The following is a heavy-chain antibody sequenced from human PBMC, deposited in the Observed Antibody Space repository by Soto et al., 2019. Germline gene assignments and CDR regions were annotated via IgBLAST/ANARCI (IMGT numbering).Heavy chain of an antibody. J-gene: IGHJ4*02. V-gene: IGHV3-30*18. D-gene: IGHD6-13*01. CDR2: ISSDASYQ. CDR3: AKDRGNTWSFDY. CDR1: GFTFSSDG. Sequence: QVQLVESGGGVVQPGTSLTVSCAASGFTFSSDGMHWVRQAPGKGLEWVAFISSDASYQYYADSVKGRLTIPRDNSKDTLYLQMNSLRVEDTAVYYCAKDRGNTWSFDYWGQGTLVTVSS.